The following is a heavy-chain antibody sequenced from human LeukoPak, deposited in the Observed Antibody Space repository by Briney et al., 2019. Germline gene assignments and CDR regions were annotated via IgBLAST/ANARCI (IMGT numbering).Heavy chain of an antibody. V-gene: IGHV3-30*19. CDR2: ISYDGSNK. Sequence: GGSLRLSCAASGFTFSSYGMHWVRQAPGKGLEWVAVISYDGSNKYYADSVKGRFTISRDNSKNTLYLQMNSPRAEDTAVYYCARDFLDAAAGSFDYWGQGTLVTVSS. CDR1: GFTFSSYG. J-gene: IGHJ4*02. CDR3: ARDFLDAAAGSFDY. D-gene: IGHD6-13*01.